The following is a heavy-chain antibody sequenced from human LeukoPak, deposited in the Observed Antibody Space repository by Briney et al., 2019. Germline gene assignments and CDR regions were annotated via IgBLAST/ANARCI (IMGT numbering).Heavy chain of an antibody. CDR2: INHSGST. J-gene: IGHJ3*02. CDR3: ARLSEYYDFWGGSGRGDAFDI. D-gene: IGHD3-3*01. CDR1: GGSFSGYY. V-gene: IGHV4-34*01. Sequence: SETLSLTCAVYGGSFSGYYWSWIRQPPGKGLEWIGEINHSGSTNYNPSLKSRVTISVDTSKNQFSLKLSSVTAADTAVYYCARLSEYYDFWGGSGRGDAFDIWGQGTMVTVSS.